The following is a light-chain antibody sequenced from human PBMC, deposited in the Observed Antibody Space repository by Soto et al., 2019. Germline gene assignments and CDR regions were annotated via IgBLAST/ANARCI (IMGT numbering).Light chain of an antibody. CDR2: SAN. CDR1: QDISNF. Sequence: DIQMTQSPSDMSSSVGDRVTITCRASQDISNFLVWFQQRPGKVPKRLMYSANRLESGVPARFSGSGSGTEFTLTISSLQPDDFATYYCQQYNTYSTFGQGTRLENK. V-gene: IGKV1-17*03. CDR3: QQYNTYST. J-gene: IGKJ5*01.